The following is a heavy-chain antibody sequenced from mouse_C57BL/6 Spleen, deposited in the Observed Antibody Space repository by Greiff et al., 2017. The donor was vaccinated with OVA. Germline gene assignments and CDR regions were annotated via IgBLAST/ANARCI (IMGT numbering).Heavy chain of an antibody. V-gene: IGHV3-6*01. CDR2: ISYDGSN. J-gene: IGHJ3*01. Sequence: VQLQQSGPGLVKPSQSLSLTCSVTGYSITSGYYWNWIRQFPGNKLEWMGYISYDGSNNYNPSLKNRISITRDTSKNQFFLKLNSVTTEDTATYYCARDRGDYDGAWFAYWGQGTLVTVSA. D-gene: IGHD2-4*01. CDR1: GYSITSGYY. CDR3: ARDRGDYDGAWFAY.